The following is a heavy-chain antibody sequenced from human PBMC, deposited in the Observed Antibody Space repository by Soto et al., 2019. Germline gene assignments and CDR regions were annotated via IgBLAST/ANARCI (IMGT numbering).Heavy chain of an antibody. CDR2: INPSGGRT. D-gene: IGHD6-13*01. V-gene: IGHV1-46*01. CDR3: ARDSNRAAAGTGWFDP. CDR1: GYSFRTYF. Sequence: QVQLLQSGAEVKKPGASVNISCKASGYSFRTYFIHWVRQAPGQGLEWMGVINPSGGRTTYAQRFQGRVVMTSATSTGTIYRELVSLRSDDTAVYYCARDSNRAAAGTGWFDPWGQGSPVTVS. J-gene: IGHJ5*02.